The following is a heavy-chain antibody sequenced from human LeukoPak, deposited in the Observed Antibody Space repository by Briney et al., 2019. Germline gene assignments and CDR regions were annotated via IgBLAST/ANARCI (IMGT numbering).Heavy chain of an antibody. CDR1: GFTFSSFW. D-gene: IGHD3-16*01. CDR3: ARVRMGDDFDPLDY. V-gene: IGHV3-74*03. CDR2: INSDGSET. J-gene: IGHJ4*02. Sequence: GGSLRLSCAASGFTFSSFWIYWVRHAPGKGLVWVSRINSDGSETMYADSVKGRFTISRDNAKNTLYLEMNTLRAEDTAVCYCARVRMGDDFDPLDYWGQGTLVTVSS.